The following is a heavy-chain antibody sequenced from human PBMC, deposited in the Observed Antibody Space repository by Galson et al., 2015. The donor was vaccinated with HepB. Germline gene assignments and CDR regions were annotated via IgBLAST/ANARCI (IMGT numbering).Heavy chain of an antibody. D-gene: IGHD6-6*01. Sequence: LRLSCAASGFTFSSYSMNWVRQAPGKGLEWVSSISSSSSYIYYADSVKGRFTISRDNAKNSLYLQMNSLRAEDTAVYYCARDPGQLVTPHWFDPWGQGTLVTVSS. V-gene: IGHV3-21*01. CDR3: ARDPGQLVTPHWFDP. J-gene: IGHJ5*02. CDR1: GFTFSSYS. CDR2: ISSSSSYI.